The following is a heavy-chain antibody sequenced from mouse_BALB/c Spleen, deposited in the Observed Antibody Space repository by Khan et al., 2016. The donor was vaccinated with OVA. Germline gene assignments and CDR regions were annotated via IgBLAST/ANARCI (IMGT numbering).Heavy chain of an antibody. D-gene: IGHD1-1*01. V-gene: IGHV5-17*02. J-gene: IGHJ2*01. CDR2: ISGDSNTI. CDR3: ATSYFYGYYFEY. Sequence: EVQRVASGGGLVQPGGSRKLPCAASGFTFNNYGMHWVRQAPEKGLEWVAYISGDSNTIYYVDSVQGRFTISRDNPKHTLFLQMTSLMSEDPAMYYCATSYFYGYYFEYWGPGTTLTVS. CDR1: GFTFNNYG.